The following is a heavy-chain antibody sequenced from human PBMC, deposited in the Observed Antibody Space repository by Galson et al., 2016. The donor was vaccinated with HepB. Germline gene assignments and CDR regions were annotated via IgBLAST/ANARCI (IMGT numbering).Heavy chain of an antibody. D-gene: IGHD4-23*01. V-gene: IGHV3-53*01. CDR1: GFTVSSNN. CDR3: VREVYGGALDY. CDR2: FYSSGKT. J-gene: IGHJ4*02. Sequence: LRLSCAASGFTVSSNNMVWVRQAPGKGLEWVSVFYSSGKTAHADSVEGRFTVSRDTSKNMLYLQMNSLRAEDTAIYYCVREVYGGALDYWGQGTLVSVFS.